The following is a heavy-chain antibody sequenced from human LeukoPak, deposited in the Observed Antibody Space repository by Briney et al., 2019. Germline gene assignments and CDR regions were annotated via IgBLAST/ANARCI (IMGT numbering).Heavy chain of an antibody. Sequence: GGSLRLSCAASGFTFSSYGMHWVRQAPGKGLEWVAVIWYDGSNKYYADSVKGRFTISRDNSKNTLYLQMNSLRAEDTAVYYCARAIVGARGPFDYWGQGTLVTVSS. D-gene: IGHD1-26*01. CDR3: ARAIVGARGPFDY. J-gene: IGHJ4*02. CDR2: IWYDGSNK. CDR1: GFTFSSYG. V-gene: IGHV3-33*01.